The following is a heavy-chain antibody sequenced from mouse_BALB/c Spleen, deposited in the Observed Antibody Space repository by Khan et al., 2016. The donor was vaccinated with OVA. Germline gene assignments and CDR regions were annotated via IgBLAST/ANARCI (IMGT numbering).Heavy chain of an antibody. CDR2: ISTGDTT. Sequence: EVHLVESGGGLVKPGGSLKVSCAASGFTFSNYAMSWVRQTPEKRLEWVASISTGDTTYYPDSVKGRFTISRDNARNILYLQMRNQRADDTAMYYCARDYWFVYWGQGTLVTVSA. CDR1: GFTFSNYA. V-gene: IGHV5-6-5*01. J-gene: IGHJ3*01. CDR3: ARDYWFVY.